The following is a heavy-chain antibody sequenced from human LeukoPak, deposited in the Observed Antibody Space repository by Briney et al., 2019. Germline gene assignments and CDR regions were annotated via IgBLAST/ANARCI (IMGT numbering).Heavy chain of an antibody. Sequence: EGSLRLSCAASGFTFGSYAMSWVRQAPGKGLEWVSVISGSGGNTFYADSVKGRFTISRDNSKDTLYLQMNSLRAEDTAVYYCAKDQGFYTHTYYYYYMDVWGKGTTVTVSS. V-gene: IGHV3-23*01. CDR1: GFTFGSYA. CDR3: AKDQGFYTHTYYYYYMDV. CDR2: ISGSGGNT. D-gene: IGHD3-3*01. J-gene: IGHJ6*03.